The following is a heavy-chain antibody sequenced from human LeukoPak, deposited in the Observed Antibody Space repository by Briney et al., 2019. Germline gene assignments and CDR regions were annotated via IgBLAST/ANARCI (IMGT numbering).Heavy chain of an antibody. J-gene: IGHJ4*02. V-gene: IGHV4-30-4*01. CDR1: GGSISSGDDY. D-gene: IGHD2-15*01. Sequence: SQTLSLTCTVSGGSISSGDDYWSGIRQSPGKGLEWIGYIYYSGRTYYNPSLKSRVTISADTSKNHFSLNVSSVTAADTAVYYCARDVRRRSASNYFDYWGQGSLVTVSS. CDR2: IYYSGRT. CDR3: ARDVRRRSASNYFDY.